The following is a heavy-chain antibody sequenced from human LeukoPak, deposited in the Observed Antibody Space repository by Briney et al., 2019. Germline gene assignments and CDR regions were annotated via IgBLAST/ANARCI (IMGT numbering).Heavy chain of an antibody. CDR3: ARVIAAAGTSFFDY. V-gene: IGHV4-39*07. J-gene: IGHJ4*02. CDR1: GGSISSSNYF. D-gene: IGHD6-13*01. CDR2: IYHSGST. Sequence: SETLSLTCTVSGGSISSSNYFWAWIRQPPGKGLEWIGEIYHSGSTNYNPSLKSRVTISVGKSKNQFSLKLSSVTAADTAVYYCARVIAAAGTSFFDYWGQGTLVTVSS.